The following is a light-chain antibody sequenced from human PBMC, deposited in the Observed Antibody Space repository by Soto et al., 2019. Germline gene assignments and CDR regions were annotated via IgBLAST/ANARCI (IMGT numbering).Light chain of an antibody. V-gene: IGKV1-33*01. Sequence: DIQMTQSPSSLSASVGDSVTITCQASQDISNYLNWYQKKPGTAPKLLIYRASNLETRFPSRFSGSGSGTDFTFTISTLQPEDIAAYYCQLYVSLPCTFGQGTKLEIK. CDR2: RAS. J-gene: IGKJ2*01. CDR3: QLYVSLPCT. CDR1: QDISNY.